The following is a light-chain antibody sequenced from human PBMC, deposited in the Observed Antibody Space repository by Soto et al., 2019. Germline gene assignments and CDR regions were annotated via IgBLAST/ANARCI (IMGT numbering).Light chain of an antibody. CDR3: QQANSFPDRT. CDR1: QGISSW. CDR2: AAS. V-gene: IGKV1D-12*01. J-gene: IGKJ4*01. Sequence: DIQMTQSPSSVSASVGVRVTITCRASQGISSWLDWYQQKPGKAPKLLIYAASSLQSGVPSRFSGSGSCTDFTLTISSLQPEDCATYYCQQANSFPDRTVGGGTQVEIK.